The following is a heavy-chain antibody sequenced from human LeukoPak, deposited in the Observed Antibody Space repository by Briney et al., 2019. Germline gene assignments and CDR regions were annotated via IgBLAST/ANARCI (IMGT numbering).Heavy chain of an antibody. CDR3: ARGGLRLLEWLSDFDY. D-gene: IGHD3-3*01. CDR2: MNPNSGNT. V-gene: IGHV1-8*01. Sequence: ASVTVSFKASGYTFTSYDINWVRQATGQGLEWMGWMNPNSGNTGYAQKFQGRVTMTRDTSISTAYMELSSLRSGDTAVYYCARGGLRLLEWLSDFDYWGQGTLVTVSS. CDR1: GYTFTSYD. J-gene: IGHJ4*02.